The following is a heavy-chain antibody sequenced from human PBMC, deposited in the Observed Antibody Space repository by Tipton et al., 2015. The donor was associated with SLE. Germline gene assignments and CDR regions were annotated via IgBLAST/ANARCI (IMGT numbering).Heavy chain of an antibody. D-gene: IGHD4-17*01. V-gene: IGHV1-18*01. CDR2: IYSYNGAT. J-gene: IGHJ4*02. CDR1: GYTFTSYA. Sequence: QVQLVQSGAEVKKPGASVKVSCQASGYTFTSYAISWVRQAPGQGLEWMGLIYSYNGATHFAQKFQGRVTMTTDTSTSTAYMELRSLRSDDTAVYFCARELDGDYATHWGQGTLVTVSS. CDR3: ARELDGDYATH.